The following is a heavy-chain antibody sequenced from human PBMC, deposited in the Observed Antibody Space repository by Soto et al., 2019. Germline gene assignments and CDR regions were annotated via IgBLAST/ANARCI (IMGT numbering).Heavy chain of an antibody. V-gene: IGHV3-30-3*01. CDR1: GFPFSSYA. J-gene: IGHJ5*02. CDR3: ASLQRIAVAGQNTPNWFDP. D-gene: IGHD6-19*01. CDR2: ISYDGSNK. Sequence: GGSLRLSCAASGFPFSSYAMHWVRQAPGKGLEWVAVISYDGSNKYYADSVKGRFTISRDNSKNTLYLQMNSLRAEDTAVYYCASLQRIAVAGQNTPNWFDPWGQGTLVTVSS.